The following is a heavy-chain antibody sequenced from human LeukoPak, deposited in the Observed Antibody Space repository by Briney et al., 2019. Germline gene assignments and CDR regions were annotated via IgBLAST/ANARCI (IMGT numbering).Heavy chain of an antibody. J-gene: IGHJ3*02. CDR1: GYTFTSYG. V-gene: IGHV1-18*01. Sequence: WASVKVSCKASGYTFTSYGISWVRQAPGQGLEWMGWISAYNGNTNYAQKLQGRVTMTTDTSTSTAYMELRSLRSDDTAVYYCARAPPDCSSTSCYPPASDIWGQGTMVTVSS. D-gene: IGHD2-2*01. CDR3: ARAPPDCSSTSCYPPASDI. CDR2: ISAYNGNT.